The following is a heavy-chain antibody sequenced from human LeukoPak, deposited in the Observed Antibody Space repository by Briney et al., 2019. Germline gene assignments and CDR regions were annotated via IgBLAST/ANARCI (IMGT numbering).Heavy chain of an antibody. CDR3: ARLFDYYDSSGYYSLAFDI. J-gene: IGHJ3*02. Sequence: ASVKVSCKVSGYTPTELSMHWVRQAPGKGLEWMGGFDPEDGETIYAQKLQGRVTMTEDTSTGTAYMELSSLRSEDTAVYYCARLFDYYDSSGYYSLAFDIWGQGTMVTVSS. CDR1: GYTPTELS. D-gene: IGHD3-22*01. V-gene: IGHV1-24*01. CDR2: FDPEDGET.